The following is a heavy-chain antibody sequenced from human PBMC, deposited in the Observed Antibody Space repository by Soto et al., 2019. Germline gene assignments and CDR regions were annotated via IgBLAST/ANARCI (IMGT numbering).Heavy chain of an antibody. Sequence: QVQLVQSGAEVKKPGASVKVSCKASGYTFTSYYMHWVRQAPGQGLEWMGIINPSGGSISYAQKFQGRVTMTRDTSTSTVYMELSSLRSEDTAVYYCARVVGGHMTTASIFDYWGQGTLVTVSS. CDR3: ARVVGGHMTTASIFDY. CDR2: INPSGGSI. CDR1: GYTFTSYY. J-gene: IGHJ4*02. V-gene: IGHV1-46*03. D-gene: IGHD4-17*01.